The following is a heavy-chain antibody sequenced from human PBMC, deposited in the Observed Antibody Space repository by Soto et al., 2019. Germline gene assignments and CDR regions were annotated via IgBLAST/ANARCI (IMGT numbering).Heavy chain of an antibody. V-gene: IGHV3-73*01. D-gene: IGHD2-8*01. CDR3: ISPYCTNGVCYAFDY. CDR2: IRSKTKSYAT. CDR1: GLTFSGSA. Sequence: GGSLRLSCAASGLTFSGSAMHWVRQASGKGLEWVGRIRSKTKSYATAYAASVKGRFIISRDDSKNTAYLQMNSLKTEDTAVYYCISPYCTNGVCYAFDYWGQGTLVTVSS. J-gene: IGHJ4*02.